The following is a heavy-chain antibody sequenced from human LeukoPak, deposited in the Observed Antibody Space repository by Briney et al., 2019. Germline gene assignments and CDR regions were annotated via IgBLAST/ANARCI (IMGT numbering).Heavy chain of an antibody. CDR1: GYTLTELS. V-gene: IGHV1-24*01. D-gene: IGHD3-22*01. J-gene: IGHJ5*02. Sequence: ASVKVSCKVSGYTLTELSMHWVRQAPGKGLEWMGGFDPEDGETIYAQKFQGRVTMTEDTSTDTAYMELNSLRSEDTAVYYCATKLDYYDSSGYLNWFDPWGQGTLVTLSS. CDR2: FDPEDGET. CDR3: ATKLDYYDSSGYLNWFDP.